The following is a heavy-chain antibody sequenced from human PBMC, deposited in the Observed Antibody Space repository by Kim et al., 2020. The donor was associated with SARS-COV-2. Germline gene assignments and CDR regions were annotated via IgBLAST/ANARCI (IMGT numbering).Heavy chain of an antibody. J-gene: IGHJ4*02. V-gene: IGHV3-23*01. D-gene: IGHD6-13*01. CDR3: AKDLVGIAAAGDDY. Sequence: ADSVKGRFTISRDNSKNTLYLQMNSLRAEDTAVYYCAKDLVGIAAAGDDYWGQGTLVTVSS.